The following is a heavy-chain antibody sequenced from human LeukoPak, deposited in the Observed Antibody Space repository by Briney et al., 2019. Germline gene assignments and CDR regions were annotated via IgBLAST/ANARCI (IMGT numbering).Heavy chain of an antibody. J-gene: IGHJ3*02. CDR2: IYPKSGGT. CDR3: ARGPRITIFGVVMANDAFDI. V-gene: IGHV1-2*05. D-gene: IGHD3-3*01. CDR1: GYKFTNYG. Sequence: ASVKVSCKASGYKFTNYGISWVRQAPGQGLVRRGGIYPKSGGTVSVQKFQGRVTMTRDTSSSTAYMELSRLRFDDTVVYYCARGPRITIFGVVMANDAFDIWGQGTMVTVSS.